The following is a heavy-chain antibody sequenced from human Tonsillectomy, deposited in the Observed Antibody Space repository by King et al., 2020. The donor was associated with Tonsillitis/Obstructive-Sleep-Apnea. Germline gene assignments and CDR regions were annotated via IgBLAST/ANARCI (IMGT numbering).Heavy chain of an antibody. CDR2: IFHSGGT. D-gene: IGHD3-16*02. CDR1: GISISSTNW. Sequence: VQLQESGPGLVTPSGTLSLTCAVSGISISSTNWWTWVRQPPGKGLEWIGGIFHSGGTTSNPSLMSRVTMSVDKSTNQFSLRLTSVTAADTAVYYCARAAPGRYSFDIWGQGTVVTVSS. CDR3: ARAAPGRYSFDI. V-gene: IGHV4-4*02. J-gene: IGHJ3*02.